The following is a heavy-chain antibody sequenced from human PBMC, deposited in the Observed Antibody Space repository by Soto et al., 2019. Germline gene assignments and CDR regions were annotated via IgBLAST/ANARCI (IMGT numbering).Heavy chain of an antibody. D-gene: IGHD4-17*01. CDR2: INHSGST. CDR3: ARGGTVGPYYYYGMDV. CDR1: GGSFSGYY. J-gene: IGHJ6*02. Sequence: QVQLQQWGAGLLKPSETLSLTCAVYGGSFSGYYWSWIRQPPGKGLEWIGEINHSGSTNYNPSLKSRVTISVDTSRNQFSLKLSSVTAADTAVYYCARGGTVGPYYYYGMDVWGQGTTVTVSS. V-gene: IGHV4-34*01.